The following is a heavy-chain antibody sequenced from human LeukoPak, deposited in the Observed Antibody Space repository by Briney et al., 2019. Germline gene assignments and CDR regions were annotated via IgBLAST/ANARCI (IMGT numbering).Heavy chain of an antibody. CDR3: AKAPGRGGYSHLDY. CDR2: ISNDGSNK. D-gene: IGHD2-21*01. V-gene: IGHV3-30*18. Sequence: GRSLRLSCAASGFTFSSYGMHWVRQAPGKGLEWVAVISNDGSNKYYADSVKGRFTISRDNSKNTLYLQMNSLRAEDTAVYYCAKAPGRGGYSHLDYWGQGTLVTVSS. CDR1: GFTFSSYG. J-gene: IGHJ4*02.